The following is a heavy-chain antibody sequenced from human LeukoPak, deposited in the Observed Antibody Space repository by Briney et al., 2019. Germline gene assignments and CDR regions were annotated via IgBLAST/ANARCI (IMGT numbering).Heavy chain of an antibody. V-gene: IGHV3-33*01. Sequence: GGSVTLSCEVCGFIVSIYGVLGARQSRGGAREGVAVMWYTGDHILCGHRVGGSHPISRDDSKNTVYLEMKPLRVEDASVYLCGRSSRSNHNHMDVWGKGATVTVSS. D-gene: IGHD6-19*01. CDR2: MWYTGDH. CDR3: GRSSRSNHNHMDV. J-gene: IGHJ6*03. CDR1: GFIVSIYG.